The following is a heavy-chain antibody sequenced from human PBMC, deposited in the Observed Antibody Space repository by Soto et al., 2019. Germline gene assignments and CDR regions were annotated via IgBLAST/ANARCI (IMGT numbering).Heavy chain of an antibody. V-gene: IGHV3-74*01. CDR2: INSDGNTI. Sequence: EVQLVESGGGLVQPGGSLRLSCAASGFTFSYYWMHWVRQAPGKGLVWVSRINSDGNTISYVDSVKGRFTISRDNAKNTLYLQMNNLSAEDTAVYYCARVGTGSWYIDLWGRGTLVTISS. D-gene: IGHD1-1*01. CDR1: GFTFSYYW. J-gene: IGHJ2*01. CDR3: ARVGTGSWYIDL.